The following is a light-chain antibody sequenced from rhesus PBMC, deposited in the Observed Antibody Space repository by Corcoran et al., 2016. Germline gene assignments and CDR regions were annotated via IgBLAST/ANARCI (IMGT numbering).Light chain of an antibody. CDR1: QSVSSH. CDR3: QQYHAWSS. V-gene: IGKV3S9*01. J-gene: IGKJ2*01. CDR2: GAS. Sequence: EIVMTQSPATLSLSPGERATLSCRASQSVSSHVAWYQQKPEQSPGLLIFGASSRATGLADRFSGSGSGTDLTLIIRGLGPEGVGVYSCQQYHAWSSFGRGTKVEI.